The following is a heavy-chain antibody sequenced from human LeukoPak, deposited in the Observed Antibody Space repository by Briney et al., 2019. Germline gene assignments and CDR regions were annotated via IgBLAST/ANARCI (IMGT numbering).Heavy chain of an antibody. V-gene: IGHV3-9*01. D-gene: IGHD2-15*01. J-gene: IGHJ4*02. CDR3: ARDLIRPDTYCSGGSCHIDY. CDR2: ISWNSGSI. Sequence: PGGSLRLSCAASGFTFDDYAMHWVRQAPGKGLEWVSGISWNSGSIGYADSVKGRFTISRDNAKNSLYLQMNSLRAEDTAVYYCARDLIRPDTYCSGGSCHIDYWGQGTLVTVSS. CDR1: GFTFDDYA.